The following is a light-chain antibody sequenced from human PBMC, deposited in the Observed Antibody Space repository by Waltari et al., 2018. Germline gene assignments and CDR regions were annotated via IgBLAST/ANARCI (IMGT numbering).Light chain of an antibody. CDR2: WAS. CDR3: QQYYSTPRA. Sequence: DIVMTQSPDSLAVSLGEGATINCKSSQSGLYSSNSKNYLAWYQQKPGQPPKLLIYWASTREAGVPDRFSGSGSGTEFTLTITSLQAEDVAVYYCQQYYSTPRAFGQGTKVEIK. J-gene: IGKJ1*01. CDR1: QSGLYSSNSKNY. V-gene: IGKV4-1*01.